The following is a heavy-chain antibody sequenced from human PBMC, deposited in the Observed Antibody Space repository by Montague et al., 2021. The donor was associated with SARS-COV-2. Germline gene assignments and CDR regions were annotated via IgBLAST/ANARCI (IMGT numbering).Heavy chain of an antibody. D-gene: IGHD3-3*01. J-gene: IGHJ4*02. V-gene: IGHV4-34*01. CDR1: GGSFSGYY. CDR3: ARGSSFVTMFGVVITDHLFDY. CDR2: INHSGST. Sequence: SETLSLTCAVYGGSFSGYYWSWIRQPPGKGLEWIGEINHSGSTNYNSSLKSRVTISVDTSKNQFSLKLSPVTAAATAVYYCARGSSFVTMFGVVITDHLFDYWGQGTLVTVSS.